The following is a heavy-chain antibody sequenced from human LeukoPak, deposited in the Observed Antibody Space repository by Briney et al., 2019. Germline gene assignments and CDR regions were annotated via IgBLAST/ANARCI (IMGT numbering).Heavy chain of an antibody. CDR3: ARVAAVHMVRGDWFDY. J-gene: IGHJ4*02. V-gene: IGHV4-4*07. Sequence: SETLSLTCTVSGGSISSYYWSWIRQPAGKGLEWIGRIYTSGSTNYNPSLKIRVTMSVDTAKNQFSLKLSSVPAADTAVYYCARVAAVHMVRGDWFDYWGQGTLVTVSS. CDR1: GGSISSYY. CDR2: IYTSGST. D-gene: IGHD3-10*01.